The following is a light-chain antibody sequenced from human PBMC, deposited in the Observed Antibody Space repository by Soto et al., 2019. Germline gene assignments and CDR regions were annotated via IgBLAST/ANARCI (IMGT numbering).Light chain of an antibody. CDR3: QQYTNWPKT. Sequence: EIVLTQPPATLSVSPGERATLSCRASQSVSDNLAWYQQKRGQAPRLLIHGASTRATGIPARFSGSGSGTEFTLTISSLQSEDFAVYYCQQYTNWPKTFGQGTKVDIK. J-gene: IGKJ1*01. V-gene: IGKV3-15*01. CDR2: GAS. CDR1: QSVSDN.